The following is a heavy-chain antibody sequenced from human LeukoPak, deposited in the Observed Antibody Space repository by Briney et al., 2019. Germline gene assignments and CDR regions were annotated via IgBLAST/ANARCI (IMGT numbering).Heavy chain of an antibody. CDR3: ARERWQQLVLDY. J-gene: IGHJ4*02. CDR2: ISSSGSTI. V-gene: IGHV3-11*04. D-gene: IGHD6-13*01. Sequence: GGSLRLSCAASGFTSSDYYMSWIRQAPGKGLEWVSYISSSGSTIYYADSVKGRFTISRDNAKNSLYLQMNSLRAEDTAVYYCARERWQQLVLDYWGQGTLVTVSS. CDR1: GFTSSDYY.